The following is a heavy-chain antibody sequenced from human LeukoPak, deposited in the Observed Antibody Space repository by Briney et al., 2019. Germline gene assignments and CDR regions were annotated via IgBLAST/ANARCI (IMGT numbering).Heavy chain of an antibody. Sequence: PGGSLRLSCAASGFTFSGSAMNGVRQASGKGLEWVGRIRSKTNSCATAYAASVKGRFTIFRDDSKNTAYLQVNSLKTEDTAVYYCTRHGNYDSSGYRSDYWGQGTLVTVSS. CDR1: GFTFSGSA. D-gene: IGHD3-22*01. J-gene: IGHJ4*02. CDR2: IRSKTNSCAT. CDR3: TRHGNYDSSGYRSDY. V-gene: IGHV3-73*01.